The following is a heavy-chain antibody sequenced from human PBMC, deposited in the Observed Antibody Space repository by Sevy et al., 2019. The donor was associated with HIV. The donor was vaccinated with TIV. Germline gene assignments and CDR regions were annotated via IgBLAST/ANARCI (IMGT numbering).Heavy chain of an antibody. V-gene: IGHV3-7*01. D-gene: IGHD2-15*01. J-gene: IGHJ4*02. Sequence: GGSLRLSCEVSGFTFSNYWMTWVRQAPGKGLEWVANIKEDGSYKYYGYSVKGRFSLSRDNAKNSLYLQMDSLRAEDTAVYYCVRDGLASATDFDYWGQGTLVTVSS. CDR3: VRDGLASATDFDY. CDR1: GFTFSNYW. CDR2: IKEDGSYK.